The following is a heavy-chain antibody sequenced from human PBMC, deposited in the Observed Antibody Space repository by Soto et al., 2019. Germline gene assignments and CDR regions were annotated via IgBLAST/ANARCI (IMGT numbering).Heavy chain of an antibody. D-gene: IGHD5-12*01. CDR1: GGSFSGYY. V-gene: IGHV4-34*01. CDR3: ARTYNVEMATIFDY. CDR2: INHTGST. Sequence: SETLSLTCAVYGGSFSGYYWSWIRQSPGKGLEWIGEINHTGSTNYRPSLKSRVSISVDTSKNQFSLKLSSVTAADTAVYYCARTYNVEMATIFDYWGQGTLVTVSS. J-gene: IGHJ4*02.